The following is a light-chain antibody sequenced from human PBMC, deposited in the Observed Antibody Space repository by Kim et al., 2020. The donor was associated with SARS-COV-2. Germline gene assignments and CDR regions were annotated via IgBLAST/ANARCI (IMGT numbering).Light chain of an antibody. V-gene: IGKV1D-13*01. Sequence: SASVGDRVTITCRASQGISSALAWYQQKPGKAPKLLIYDASGLESGVPSRFSGSGSGTDFTLTISSLQPEDFATYYCQQFNNPLTFGGGTKVDIK. CDR3: QQFNNPLT. CDR2: DAS. CDR1: QGISSA. J-gene: IGKJ4*01.